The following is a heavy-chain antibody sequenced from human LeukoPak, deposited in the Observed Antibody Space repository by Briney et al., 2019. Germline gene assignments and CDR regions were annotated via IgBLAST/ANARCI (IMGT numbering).Heavy chain of an antibody. V-gene: IGHV3-33*06. Sequence: GSLRLSCAASGFTFSSYGMHWVRQAPGKGLEWVAVIWYDGSNKYYADSVKGRFTISRDNSKNTLYLQMNSLSAEDTAVYYSAKDSVYYDSSPGYWGQGTLVTVSS. CDR1: GFTFSSYG. CDR2: IWYDGSNK. CDR3: AKDSVYYDSSPGY. J-gene: IGHJ4*02. D-gene: IGHD3-22*01.